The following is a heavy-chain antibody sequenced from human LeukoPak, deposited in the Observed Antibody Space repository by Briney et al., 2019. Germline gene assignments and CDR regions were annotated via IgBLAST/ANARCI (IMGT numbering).Heavy chain of an antibody. D-gene: IGHD6-19*01. Sequence: SETLSLTCTVSGGSISSYYWSWIRQPPGKGLEWIGYIYYSGSTNYNPSLKSRVTISVDTSKNQFSLKPSSVTAADTAVYYCARDPTGIAVAGRDYYGMDVWGQGTTVTVSS. CDR3: ARDPTGIAVAGRDYYGMDV. CDR2: IYYSGST. J-gene: IGHJ6*02. V-gene: IGHV4-59*01. CDR1: GGSISSYY.